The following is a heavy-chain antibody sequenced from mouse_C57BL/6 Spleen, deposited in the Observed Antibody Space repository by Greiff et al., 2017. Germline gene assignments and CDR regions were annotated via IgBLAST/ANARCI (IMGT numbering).Heavy chain of an antibody. Sequence: EVKVEESGGGLVQPKGSLKLSCAASGFSFNTYAMNWVRQAPGKGLEWVARIRSKSNNYATYYADSVKDRFTISRDDSESMLYLQMNNLKTEDTAMYYCVRIRDEGYFDVWGTGTTVTVSS. CDR2: IRSKSNNYAT. J-gene: IGHJ1*03. D-gene: IGHD3-2*02. CDR1: GFSFNTYA. V-gene: IGHV10-1*01. CDR3: VRIRDEGYFDV.